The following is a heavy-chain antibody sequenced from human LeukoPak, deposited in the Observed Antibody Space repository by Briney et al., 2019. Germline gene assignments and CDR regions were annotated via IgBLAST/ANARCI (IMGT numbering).Heavy chain of an antibody. J-gene: IGHJ4*02. CDR1: GGSISSSSYY. Sequence: SETLSLTCTVSGGSISSSSYYWGWIRQPPGKGLEWIGSIYYSGSTYYNPSLKSRVTISVDTSKNQFSLKLCSVSVADTAVYYCASGLLFDYWGQGTLVTVSS. D-gene: IGHD1-26*01. CDR2: IYYSGST. CDR3: ASGLLFDY. V-gene: IGHV4-39*01.